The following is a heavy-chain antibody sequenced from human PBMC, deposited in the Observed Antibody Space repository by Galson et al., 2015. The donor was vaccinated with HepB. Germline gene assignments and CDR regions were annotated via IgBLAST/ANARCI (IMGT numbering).Heavy chain of an antibody. Sequence: SLRLSCAASGFTFSSYSMNWVRQAPGKGLEWVSSISSSSSYIYYADSVKGRFTISRDNAKNSLYLQMNSLRAEDTAVYYCARDPRGYCSGGSCYPFDYWGQGTLVTVSS. D-gene: IGHD2-15*01. CDR1: GFTFSSYS. CDR3: ARDPRGYCSGGSCYPFDY. J-gene: IGHJ4*02. V-gene: IGHV3-21*01. CDR2: ISSSSSYI.